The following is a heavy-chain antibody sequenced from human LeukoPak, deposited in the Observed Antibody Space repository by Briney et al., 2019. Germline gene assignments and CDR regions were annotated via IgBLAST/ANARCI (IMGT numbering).Heavy chain of an antibody. V-gene: IGHV3-23*01. CDR3: AKDSRYYYDSSGYHYFDY. CDR1: GFTFSSYA. CDR2: ISGSGGST. D-gene: IGHD3-22*01. Sequence: GGSLRLSCAASGFTFSSYAMSWVRQAPGKGLEWVSAISGSGGSTYYADSVKGRFTISRDNSKNTLYLQMNSLRAEDTAVYYCAKDSRYYYDSSGYHYFDYWGQGTLVTVPS. J-gene: IGHJ4*02.